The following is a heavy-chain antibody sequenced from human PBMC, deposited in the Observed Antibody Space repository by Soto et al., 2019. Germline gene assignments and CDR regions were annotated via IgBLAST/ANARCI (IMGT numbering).Heavy chain of an antibody. J-gene: IGHJ4*02. CDR2: IYFSGST. CDR3: AHDSHGGNTYFDL. Sequence: VQLQESGPGLVRPSETLSLTCTVSGGSISSGNFYWSWIRQPPGKGLEWIGYIYFSGSTSYSPSLKSRLTISLNTSNNQFSLKLTSVTAADTAVYYCAHDSHGGNTYFDLWGQGALVTVCS. CDR1: GGSISSGNFY. V-gene: IGHV4-30-4*01. D-gene: IGHD1-26*01.